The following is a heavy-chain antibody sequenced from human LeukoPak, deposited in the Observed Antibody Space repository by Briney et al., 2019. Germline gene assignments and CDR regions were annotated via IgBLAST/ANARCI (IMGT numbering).Heavy chain of an antibody. J-gene: IGHJ4*02. D-gene: IGHD6-6*01. CDR1: GGSISSSSYY. CDR3: ARDLSIAALSCLDY. CDR2: INHSGST. Sequence: SETLSLTCTVSGGSISSSSYYWGWSRQPPGKGLEWIGEINHSGSTNYNPSLKSRVTISVDTSKNQFSLKLSSVTAADTAVYYCARDLSIAALSCLDYWGQGTLVTVSS. V-gene: IGHV4-39*07.